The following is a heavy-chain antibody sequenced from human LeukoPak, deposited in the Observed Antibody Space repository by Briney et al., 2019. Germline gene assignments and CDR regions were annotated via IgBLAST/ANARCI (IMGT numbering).Heavy chain of an antibody. CDR1: GGSISNFH. CDR2: ISYDGSNK. V-gene: IGHV3-30*03. J-gene: IGHJ6*03. CDR3: AREVWDPYYYYMDV. D-gene: IGHD1-26*01. Sequence: TLSLTCTVSGGSISNFHWWNWVRQAPGKWLEWVAVISYDGSNKYYADSVKGRFTISRDNSKNTLYLQMNSLRAEDTAVYYCAREVWDPYYYYMDVWGKGTTVTVSS.